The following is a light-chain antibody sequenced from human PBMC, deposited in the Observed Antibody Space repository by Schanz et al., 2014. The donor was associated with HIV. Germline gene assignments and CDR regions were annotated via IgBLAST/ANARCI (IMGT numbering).Light chain of an antibody. CDR3: SSCRDKTTVV. CDR1: SSNIGSNY. CDR2: SNN. V-gene: IGLV1-47*02. J-gene: IGLJ2*01. Sequence: QSVLTQPPSVSGTPGQRVTISCSGSSSNIGSNYVYWYQQLPGTAPKLLIYSNNQRPSGVSNRFSGSKSGNTASLTISGLQTEDEADYYCSSCRDKTTVVFGGGTKLTVL.